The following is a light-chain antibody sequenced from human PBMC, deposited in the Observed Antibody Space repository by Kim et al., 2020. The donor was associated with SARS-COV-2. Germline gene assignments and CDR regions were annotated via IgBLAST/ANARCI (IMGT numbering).Light chain of an antibody. J-gene: IGLJ2*01. V-gene: IGLV3-9*01. CDR1: NIGSKN. Sequence: SYELTQPLSVSVALGQTARITCGGNNIGSKNVHWYQQKPGQAPVLVIYRDGDRPSGIPERFSGFNSGNTATLTISRAQAGDEADYYCQVWDSSPVVFGGG. CDR3: QVWDSSPVV. CDR2: RDG.